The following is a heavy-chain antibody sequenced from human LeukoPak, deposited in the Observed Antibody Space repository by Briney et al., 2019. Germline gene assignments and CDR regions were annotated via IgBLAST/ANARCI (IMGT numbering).Heavy chain of an antibody. CDR3: ARESSMIVEKYYFDY. J-gene: IGHJ4*02. CDR1: GFTFSSYA. V-gene: IGHV3-30*04. Sequence: PGGSLRLSCAASGFTFSSYAMHWVRQAPGKGLEWVAVISYDGSNKYYADSVKGRFTISRDNSKNTLYLQMNSLRAEDTAVYYCARESSMIVEKYYFDYWGQGTLVTVSS. CDR2: ISYDGSNK. D-gene: IGHD3-22*01.